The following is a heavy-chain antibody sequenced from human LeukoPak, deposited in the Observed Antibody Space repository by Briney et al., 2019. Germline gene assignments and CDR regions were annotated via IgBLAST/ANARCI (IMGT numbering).Heavy chain of an antibody. V-gene: IGHV4-4*07. Sequence: SETLSLTCTVSGGSINSYFWTWIRQPTGKGLEWIGRIYTGGSTNYNPSLKSRVTMSVDTSKNQFSLKLSSVTAADTAVYYCARQEGGIVGPYWGQGTLVTVSS. J-gene: IGHJ4*02. D-gene: IGHD1-26*01. CDR2: IYTGGST. CDR1: GGSINSYF. CDR3: ARQEGGIVGPY.